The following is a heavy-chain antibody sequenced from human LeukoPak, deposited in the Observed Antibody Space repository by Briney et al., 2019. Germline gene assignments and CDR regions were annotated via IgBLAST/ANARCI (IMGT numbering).Heavy chain of an antibody. V-gene: IGHV4-61*08. D-gene: IGHD3-3*01. Sequence: NPSETLSLTCTVSGGSISSGDYYWSWIRQPPGKGLEWIGYIYYSGSTNYNSSLKSRVTISVDTSKNQFSLKLSSVTAADTAVYYCARGTTYYDFWSGYADWFDPWGQGTLVTVSS. CDR3: ARGTTYYDFWSGYADWFDP. CDR1: GGSISSGDYY. J-gene: IGHJ5*02. CDR2: IYYSGST.